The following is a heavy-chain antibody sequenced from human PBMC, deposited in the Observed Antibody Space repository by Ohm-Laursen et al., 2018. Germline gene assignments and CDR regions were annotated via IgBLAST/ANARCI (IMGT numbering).Heavy chain of an antibody. D-gene: IGHD4-11*01. J-gene: IGHJ5*02. Sequence: SVKVSCKASGYTFTGYYMHWVRQVPGQGLEWMGLINPSGGRTSYAQKFQGRVAMTSDTSTNTVYMEVTNLRSEDTAVYYCARSYSNFAWFDPWGQGTLVTVSS. CDR2: INPSGGRT. CDR1: GYTFTGYY. V-gene: IGHV1-46*01. CDR3: ARSYSNFAWFDP.